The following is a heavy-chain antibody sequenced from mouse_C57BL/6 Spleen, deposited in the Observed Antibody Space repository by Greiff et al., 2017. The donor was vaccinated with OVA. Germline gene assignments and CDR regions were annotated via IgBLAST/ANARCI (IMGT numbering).Heavy chain of an antibody. CDR3: ARERELGYFDY. CDR2: IWGVGST. CDR1: GFSLTSYG. J-gene: IGHJ2*01. Sequence: VQLQQSGPGLVAPSQSLSITCTVSGFSLTSYGVDWVRQSPGKGLEWLGVIWGVGSTNYNSALKSRLSISKDNSKSQVFLKMNSLQTDDTAMYYCARERELGYFDYWGQGTTLTVSS. V-gene: IGHV2-6*01. D-gene: IGHD4-1*01.